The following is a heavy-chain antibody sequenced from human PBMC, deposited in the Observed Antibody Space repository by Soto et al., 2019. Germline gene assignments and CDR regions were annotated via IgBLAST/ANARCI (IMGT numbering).Heavy chain of an antibody. CDR3: ARDSGSYYAPFDY. J-gene: IGHJ4*02. D-gene: IGHD1-26*01. CDR1: GGTFSSYA. Sequence: SVKVSCKASGGTFSSYAISWARQAPGQGLEWMGGIIPIFGTANYAQKFQGRVTITADKSTSTAYMELSSLRSEDTAVYYCARDSGSYYAPFDYWGQGTLVTVSS. CDR2: IIPIFGTA. V-gene: IGHV1-69*06.